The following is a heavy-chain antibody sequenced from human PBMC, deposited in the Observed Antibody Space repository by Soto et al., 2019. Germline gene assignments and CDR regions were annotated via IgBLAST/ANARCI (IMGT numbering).Heavy chain of an antibody. V-gene: IGHV3-7*04. CDR1: GFTFSSDW. D-gene: IGHD2-2*01. Sequence: GGSLRLSCVGSGFTFSSDWMTWVRQAPGKGLEWVGNIRQDGSEKNYVDSVKGRFTISRDNAKNSLYLQMNSLRAEDTAVYYCAREIVVARGASYFDYWGPGT. CDR2: IRQDGSEK. J-gene: IGHJ4*02. CDR3: AREIVVARGASYFDY.